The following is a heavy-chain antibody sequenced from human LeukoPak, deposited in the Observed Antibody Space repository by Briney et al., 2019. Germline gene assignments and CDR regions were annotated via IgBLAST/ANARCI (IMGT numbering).Heavy chain of an antibody. J-gene: IGHJ4*02. D-gene: IGHD6-13*01. V-gene: IGHV4-34*01. Sequence: SETLSLTCAVYGGSFSGYYWSWIRQPPGKGLEWIGEINHSGSTNYNPSLKSRVTISVDTSKNQFSLKLNSVTAADTAVYYCARVGAAGAGNWGQGTLVTVSS. CDR2: INHSGST. CDR1: GGSFSGYY. CDR3: ARVGAAGAGN.